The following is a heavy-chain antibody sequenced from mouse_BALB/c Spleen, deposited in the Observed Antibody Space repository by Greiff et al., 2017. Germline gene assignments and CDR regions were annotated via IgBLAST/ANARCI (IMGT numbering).Heavy chain of an antibody. D-gene: IGHD2-1*01. CDR2: IWAGGST. Sequence: VQGVESGPGLVAPSQSLSITCTVSGFSLTSYGVHWVRQPPGKGLEWLGVIWAGGSTNYNSALMSRLSISKDNSKSQVFFKMNSLQANDTAIYYCARRGNYLAWFAYWGQGTLVTVSA. J-gene: IGHJ3*01. CDR3: ARRGNYLAWFAY. CDR1: GFSLTSYG. V-gene: IGHV2-9*02.